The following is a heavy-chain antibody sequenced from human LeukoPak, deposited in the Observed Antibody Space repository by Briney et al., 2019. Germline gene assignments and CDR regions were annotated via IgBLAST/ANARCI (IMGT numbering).Heavy chain of an antibody. D-gene: IGHD3-10*01. V-gene: IGHV3-7*01. CDR1: GITFSSYW. CDR2: IKQDGSEK. J-gene: IGHJ6*03. Sequence: GGSLRLSCAVSGITFSSYWMSWVRQAPGKGLEWGANIKQDGSEKYYVDSVKGRFTISRNNTKNSLYLQMNSLRAEDTAVYYCVSKGSGSYYYYYYYMDVWGKGTTVTVSS. CDR3: VSKGSGSYYYYYYYMDV.